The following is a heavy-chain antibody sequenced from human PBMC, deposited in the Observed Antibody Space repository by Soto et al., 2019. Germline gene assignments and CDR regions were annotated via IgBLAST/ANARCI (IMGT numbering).Heavy chain of an antibody. J-gene: IGHJ4*02. CDR1: GGSISSGGYY. CDR3: ARVGATVTTIVDYFDY. CDR2: IYYSGST. V-gene: IGHV4-30-4*08. D-gene: IGHD4-17*01. Sequence: SETLSLTCTVSGGSISSGGYYWSWIRQHPGKGLEWIGYIYYSGSTYYNPSLKSRVTISVDTSKNQFSLKLSSVTAADTAVYYCARVGATVTTIVDYFDYWGQGTLVTVSS.